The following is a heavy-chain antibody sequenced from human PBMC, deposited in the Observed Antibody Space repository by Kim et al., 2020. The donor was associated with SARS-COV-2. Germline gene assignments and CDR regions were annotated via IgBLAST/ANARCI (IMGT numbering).Heavy chain of an antibody. D-gene: IGHD3-3*01. Sequence: GGSLRLSCAASGFIFNSYGMNWIRQAPGKGLEWVAFISYDETVVHYEDSVKGRFIISRDISSSTLYLQMDSLREEDTAVYYCAKVGGRRNLDNWVDSWGRGTLVTVSS. V-gene: IGHV3-30*18. CDR3: AKVGGRRNLDNWVDS. CDR2: ISYDETVV. J-gene: IGHJ5*01. CDR1: GFIFNSYG.